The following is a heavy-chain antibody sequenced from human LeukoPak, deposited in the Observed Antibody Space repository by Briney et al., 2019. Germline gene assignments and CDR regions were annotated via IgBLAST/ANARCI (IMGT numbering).Heavy chain of an antibody. J-gene: IGHJ6*02. CDR1: GGTFSSYA. CDR3: AREEAYYGSGSPLYYYYGMDV. V-gene: IGHV1-69*13. D-gene: IGHD3-10*01. Sequence: ASVKVSCKASGGTFSSYAISWVRQAPGQGLEWMGGIIPIFGTANYAQKFQGRVTITADESTSTAYMELSSLRSEDTAVYYCAREEAYYGSGSPLYYYYGMDVWGQGTTVTVSS. CDR2: IIPIFGTA.